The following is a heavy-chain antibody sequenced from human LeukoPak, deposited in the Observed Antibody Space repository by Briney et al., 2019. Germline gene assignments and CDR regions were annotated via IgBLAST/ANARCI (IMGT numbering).Heavy chain of an antibody. D-gene: IGHD2-15*01. V-gene: IGHV1-18*01. CDR1: GYTFTNYG. Sequence: ASVKVSCKASGYTFTNYGVSWVRQAPGQGLEWMGWISAYNGNTIYAQKFQGRVTMTEDTSTDTAYMELSSLRSEDTAVYYCATVNCSGGSCQSPESQYGMDVWGQGTTVTVSS. CDR2: ISAYNGNT. J-gene: IGHJ6*02. CDR3: ATVNCSGGSCQSPESQYGMDV.